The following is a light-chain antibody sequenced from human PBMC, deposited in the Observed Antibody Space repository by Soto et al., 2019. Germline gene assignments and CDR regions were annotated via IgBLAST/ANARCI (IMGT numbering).Light chain of an antibody. CDR2: KAS. Sequence: DIQMTQSPSTLSASVGDRVTITCRASQIISSWLAWYQQKPGKAPKLLIYKASSLESGVPSRFSGSGSGTEFTLTISSLQPDDFATYYCQQYNSLWTFGQGTKVEMK. CDR3: QQYNSLWT. V-gene: IGKV1-5*03. J-gene: IGKJ1*01. CDR1: QIISSW.